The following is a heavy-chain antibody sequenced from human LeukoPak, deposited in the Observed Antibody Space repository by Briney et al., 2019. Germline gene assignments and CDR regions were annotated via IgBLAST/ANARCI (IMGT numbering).Heavy chain of an antibody. V-gene: IGHV3-21*01. CDR3: ASYCSSTSCYPYYYYGMDV. Sequence: PGGSLRLSCAASGFTFSSYSMNWVRQAPGKGLEWVSSISSSSSYIYYADSVKGRFTISRDNAKNSLYLQMNSLRAEDTAVYYCASYCSSTSCYPYYYYGMDVWGQGTTVTVSS. CDR2: ISSSSSYI. CDR1: GFTFSSYS. J-gene: IGHJ6*02. D-gene: IGHD2-2*01.